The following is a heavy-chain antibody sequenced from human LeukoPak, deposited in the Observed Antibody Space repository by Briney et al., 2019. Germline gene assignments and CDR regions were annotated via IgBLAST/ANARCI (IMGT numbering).Heavy chain of an antibody. Sequence: AETLSLTCTVSVGSISSSSYYCGWIRQPPGKVLEWIGSIYYSGSTYYNPSLKSRVTISVDPSKNQFSLKLSSVTAADTAVYYCARGMVRGPPGYWGQGTLVTVSS. V-gene: IGHV4-39*01. D-gene: IGHD3-10*01. CDR3: ARGMVRGPPGY. CDR2: IYYSGST. J-gene: IGHJ4*02. CDR1: VGSISSSSYY.